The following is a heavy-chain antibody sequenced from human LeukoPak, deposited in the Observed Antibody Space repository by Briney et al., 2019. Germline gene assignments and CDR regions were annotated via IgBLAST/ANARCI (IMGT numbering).Heavy chain of an antibody. CDR3: ARGKLSAPRIAAAGYFDY. J-gene: IGHJ4*02. D-gene: IGHD6-13*01. CDR1: GGSISSSSYY. Sequence: SETLSLTCTVSGGSISSSSYYWGWIRQPPGKGLEWIGSIYYSGSTYYNPSLKSRVTISVDTSKNQFSLKLSSVTAADTAVYYCARGKLSAPRIAAAGYFDYWGQGTLVTVSS. CDR2: IYYSGST. V-gene: IGHV4-39*07.